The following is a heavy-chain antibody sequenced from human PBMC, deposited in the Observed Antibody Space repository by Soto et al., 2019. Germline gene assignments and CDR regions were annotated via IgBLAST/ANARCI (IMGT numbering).Heavy chain of an antibody. Sequence: QVQLVESGGGVVQPGRSLRLSCAASGFTFSSYGMHGVRQAPGKGLEWVAVISYDGSNKYYADSVKGRFTISRDNSKNTLYLQMNSLRAEDTAVYYCAKGPNYDILTGYYSYYYMDVWGKGTTVTVSS. V-gene: IGHV3-30*18. CDR2: ISYDGSNK. J-gene: IGHJ6*03. CDR3: AKGPNYDILTGYYSYYYMDV. D-gene: IGHD3-9*01. CDR1: GFTFSSYG.